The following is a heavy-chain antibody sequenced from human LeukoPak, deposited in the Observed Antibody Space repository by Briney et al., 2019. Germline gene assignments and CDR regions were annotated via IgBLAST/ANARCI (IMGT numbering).Heavy chain of an antibody. D-gene: IGHD2-2*01. CDR2: IIPIFGTA. CDR3: ARGGVGCSSTSCFSTN. Sequence: GASVKVSCKASGGTFSSYAISWVRQAPGQGLEWMGGIIPIFGTANYAQKFQGRVTITRNTSISTAYMELSSLRSEDTAVYYCARGGVGCSSTSCFSTNWGQGTLVTVSS. CDR1: GGTFSSYA. V-gene: IGHV1-69*05. J-gene: IGHJ4*02.